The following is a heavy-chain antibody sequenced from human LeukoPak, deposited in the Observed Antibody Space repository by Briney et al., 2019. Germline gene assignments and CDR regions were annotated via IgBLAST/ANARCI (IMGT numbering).Heavy chain of an antibody. D-gene: IGHD5-24*01. CDR1: GYSISSGYY. V-gene: IGHV4-38-2*02. J-gene: IGHJ4*02. Sequence: PSETLSLTCTVSGYSISSGYYWGWIRQPPGKGLGWIGSIYHSGSTYYSPSLRSRVTISVDTSKNQFSLKLSSVTAADTAVYYCARGARGLKTGLDYWGQGTLVTVSS. CDR3: ARGARGLKTGLDY. CDR2: IYHSGST.